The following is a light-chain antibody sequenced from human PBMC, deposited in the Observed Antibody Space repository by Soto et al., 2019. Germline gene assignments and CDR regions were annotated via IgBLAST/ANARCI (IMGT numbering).Light chain of an antibody. V-gene: IGKV3-11*01. Sequence: EILLTQSPATLSLSPGERATLSCRASQSVSTSLAWYQQKPGQAPRLLIYDASNRGTDVPARFSGSGSGTVVTLTIANLEPEDCAVYYCQQRNSWPRITFGQGTRLDIK. CDR2: DAS. CDR3: QQRNSWPRIT. CDR1: QSVSTS. J-gene: IGKJ5*01.